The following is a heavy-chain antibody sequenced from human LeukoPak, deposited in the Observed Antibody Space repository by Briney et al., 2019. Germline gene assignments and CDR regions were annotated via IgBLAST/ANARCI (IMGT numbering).Heavy chain of an antibody. J-gene: IGHJ4*02. CDR2: IYTSGST. Sequence: SQTLSLTCTVSGGSISSGSYYWSWIRQPAGKGLEWIGRIYTSGSTNYNPSLKSRVTISVDTSKNQFSLKLSSVTAADTAVYYCAREHGSYYGSGSLYYFDYWGQGTLVTVSS. CDR1: GGSISSGSYY. D-gene: IGHD3-10*01. CDR3: AREHGSYYGSGSLYYFDY. V-gene: IGHV4-61*02.